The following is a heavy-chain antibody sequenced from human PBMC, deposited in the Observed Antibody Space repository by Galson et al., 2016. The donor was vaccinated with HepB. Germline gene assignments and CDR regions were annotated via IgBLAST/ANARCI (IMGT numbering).Heavy chain of an antibody. CDR3: ARFRDTDDAFDI. Sequence: TLSLTCTVSGGSITSGDYFWSWIRQPAGKRLEWIGRIYISGSTNYNPSLKSRVTMSVDTSKNQFSLKLNSVTAADTAVYYCARFRDTDDAFDIWGQGTMVTVSS. CDR1: GGSITSGDYF. V-gene: IGHV4-61*02. J-gene: IGHJ3*02. CDR2: IYISGST. D-gene: IGHD5-18*01.